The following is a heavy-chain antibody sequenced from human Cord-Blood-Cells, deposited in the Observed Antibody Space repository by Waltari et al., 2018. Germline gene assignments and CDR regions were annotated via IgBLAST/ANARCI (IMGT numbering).Heavy chain of an antibody. D-gene: IGHD2-2*01. J-gene: IGHJ4*02. CDR2: IIPIFGTA. V-gene: IGHV1-69*01. CDR1: GGNFSSYA. CDR3: ARDRLGYCSSTSCYYFDY. Sequence: QVQLVQSGAAVKKPGSSVRVSCKAAGGNFSSYAISWVRQAPGQRLEWMGGIIPIFGTANYAQKFQGRVTITADESTSTAYMELSSLRSEDTAVYYCARDRLGYCSSTSCYYFDYWGQGTLVTVSS.